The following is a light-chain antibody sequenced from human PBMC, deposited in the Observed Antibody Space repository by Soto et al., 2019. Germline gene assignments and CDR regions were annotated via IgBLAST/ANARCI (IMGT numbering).Light chain of an antibody. V-gene: IGKV2-28*01. CDR1: QSLLDRNGYGS. CDR3: MQALQTPLT. J-gene: IGKJ5*01. Sequence: DIVMTQSPLSLPITPGEPASISCRSSQSLLDRNGYGSLDWYLQRPGQSPQLLIYLGSNRASGVPDRFSGSGSGTDFTLKISRVEAEDVGVYYCMQALQTPLTFGQGTRLEIK. CDR2: LGS.